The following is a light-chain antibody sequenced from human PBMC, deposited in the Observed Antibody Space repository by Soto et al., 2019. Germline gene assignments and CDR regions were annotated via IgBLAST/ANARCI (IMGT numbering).Light chain of an antibody. V-gene: IGKV3-20*01. CDR3: QQYGNSPRYS. Sequence: EIVLTQSPGTLYLSPGERVTLSCRASQSVSSNYLAWYQQKPGQAPRLIIYGTSSRATGIPDRFSGSGSGTDFTLTISRLEPEDFAVYYCQQYGNSPRYSFGQGTKLEIK. CDR2: GTS. CDR1: QSVSSNY. J-gene: IGKJ2*03.